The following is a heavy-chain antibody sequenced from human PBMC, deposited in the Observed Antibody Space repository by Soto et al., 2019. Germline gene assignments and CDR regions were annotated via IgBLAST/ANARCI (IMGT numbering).Heavy chain of an antibody. CDR1: GDSISRYY. CDR3: ARRGTYGDFDY. Sequence: SETLSLTCTVSGDSISRYYWSWIRQPPGKGLEWIGYIFYTGSTNYNSSLESRVTISIDTSKNQFSLKLTSVTAADTAVYYCARRGTYGDFDYWGQGTLVTVSS. CDR2: IFYTGST. V-gene: IGHV4-59*08. D-gene: IGHD3-16*01. J-gene: IGHJ4*02.